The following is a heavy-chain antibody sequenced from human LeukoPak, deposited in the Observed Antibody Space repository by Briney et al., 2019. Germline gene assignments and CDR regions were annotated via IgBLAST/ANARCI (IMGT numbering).Heavy chain of an antibody. CDR2: ISNSSSYI. J-gene: IGHJ3*02. Sequence: GGSLRLSCAASGFTFSSYSMNWVRQAPGKGLEWVSSISNSSSYIYYADSVKGRFTISRDNAKNSLYLQMNSLRAEDTAVYYCARDLVILGAFDIWGQGTMVTVSS. D-gene: IGHD2-21*01. CDR3: ARDLVILGAFDI. V-gene: IGHV3-21*01. CDR1: GFTFSSYS.